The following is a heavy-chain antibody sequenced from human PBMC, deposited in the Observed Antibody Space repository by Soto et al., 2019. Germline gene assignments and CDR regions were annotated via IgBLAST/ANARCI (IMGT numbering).Heavy chain of an antibody. J-gene: IGHJ6*02. CDR1: GYSFTSYW. CDR2: IDPSDSYT. CDR3: ARLWNYLPDNYYYGMDV. V-gene: IGHV5-10-1*01. Sequence: GESLKISCKGSGYSFTSYWISWVRQMPGKGLEWMGRIDPSDSYTNYSPSFQGHVTISADKFISTAYLQWSSLKASDTAMYYCARLWNYLPDNYYYGMDVWGQGTTVTVSS. D-gene: IGHD1-7*01.